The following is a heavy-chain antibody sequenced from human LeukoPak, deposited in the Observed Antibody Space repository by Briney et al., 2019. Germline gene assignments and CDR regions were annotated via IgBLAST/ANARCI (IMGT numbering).Heavy chain of an antibody. V-gene: IGHV3-30*02. CDR3: AKQREGSSWSPGY. Sequence: PGGSLRLSCAASGFTFSSYGMHWVRQAPGKGLEWVAFIRYDGSNKYYADSVKGRFTISRDNSKNTLYLQMNSLRAEDTAVYYCAKQREGSSWSPGYWGQGTLVTVSS. D-gene: IGHD6-13*01. J-gene: IGHJ4*02. CDR2: IRYDGSNK. CDR1: GFTFSSYG.